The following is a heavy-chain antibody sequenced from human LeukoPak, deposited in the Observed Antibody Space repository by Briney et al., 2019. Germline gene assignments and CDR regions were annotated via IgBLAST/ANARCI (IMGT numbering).Heavy chain of an antibody. CDR2: ISAYNGNT. CDR3: ATSKEVVVMNY. Sequence: ASVKVSCMASGYTFTSYGISWVRQAPGQGLEWMGWISAYNGNTNCAQKLQGRVTMTTDTSTSTAYMELRSLRSHDSAVYYCATSKEVVVMNYWGQGTLVTVSS. V-gene: IGHV1-18*01. CDR1: GYTFTSYG. D-gene: IGHD3-22*01. J-gene: IGHJ4*02.